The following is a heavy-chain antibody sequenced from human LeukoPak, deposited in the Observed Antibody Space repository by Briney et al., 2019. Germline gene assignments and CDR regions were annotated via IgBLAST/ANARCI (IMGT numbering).Heavy chain of an antibody. J-gene: IGHJ5*02. Sequence: SETLSLTCTVSGGSISSSSYSWGWIRQPPGKGLEWIGTIYYTGSTYYNPSLRSRLTISVDTSKNQLSLKLSSVTTADTAVYYCARGIQLWLRSSWFDPWGQGTLVTVSS. CDR2: IYYTGST. CDR3: ARGIQLWLRSSWFDP. V-gene: IGHV4-39*01. CDR1: GGSISSSSYS. D-gene: IGHD5-18*01.